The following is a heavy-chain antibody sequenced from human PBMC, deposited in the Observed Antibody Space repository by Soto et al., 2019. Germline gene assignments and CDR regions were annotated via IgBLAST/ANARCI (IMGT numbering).Heavy chain of an antibody. CDR1: GFTFNNYG. CDR3: AKTRGYSNSGLDN. V-gene: IGHV3-30*18. D-gene: IGHD4-4*01. CDR2: VSYDGSNK. J-gene: IGHJ4*02. Sequence: GGSLRLSCAASGFTFNNYGMSWVRQAPGRGLQWVADVSYDGSNKYYVDSMKGRVTISRDNSKNTVYLQMNSLRAEDTAVYYCAKTRGYSNSGLDNWGQGILVTVSS.